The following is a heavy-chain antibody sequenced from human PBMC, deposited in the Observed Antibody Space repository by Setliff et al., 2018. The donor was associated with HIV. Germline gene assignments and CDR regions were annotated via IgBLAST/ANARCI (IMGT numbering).Heavy chain of an antibody. CDR3: ARDQRLPGVQPPYWYFDL. CDR2: ISHSGNT. D-gene: IGHD2-2*01. Sequence: SETLSLTCAVFGESLSNYHWNWFRQPPGGGLEWIGEISHSGNTDYNSSLKSRVTISVDTSKKQFSLEMRSLTAADTAIYYCARDQRLPGVQPPYWYFDLWGRGTLVTVSS. J-gene: IGHJ2*01. V-gene: IGHV4-34*01. CDR1: GESLSNYH.